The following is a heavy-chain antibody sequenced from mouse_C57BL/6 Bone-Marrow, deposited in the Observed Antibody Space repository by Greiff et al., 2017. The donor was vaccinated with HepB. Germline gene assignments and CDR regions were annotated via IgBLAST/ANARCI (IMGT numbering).Heavy chain of an antibody. CDR2: INPNNGGT. CDR3: ARKYYGSPWYFDV. V-gene: IGHV1-18*01. CDR1: GYTFTDYN. D-gene: IGHD1-1*01. J-gene: IGHJ1*03. Sequence: VQLKQSGPELVKPGASVKIPCKASGYTFTDYNMDWVKQSHGKSLEWIGDINPNNGGTIYNQKFKGKATLTVDKSSSTAYMELRSLTSEDTAVYYCARKYYGSPWYFDVWGTGTTVTVSS.